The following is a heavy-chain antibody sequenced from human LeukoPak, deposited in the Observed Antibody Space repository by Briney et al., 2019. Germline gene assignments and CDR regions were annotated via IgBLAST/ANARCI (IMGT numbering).Heavy chain of an antibody. CDR3: AKGSYYDSSGSFYFDY. CDR1: GFTFSSYA. D-gene: IGHD3-22*01. J-gene: IGHJ4*02. CDR2: ISGSGDNT. Sequence: GGSLRLSCAASGFTFSSYAMSWVRQAPGKGLEWVSGISGSGDNTYYADSVKGRFTISRDNSKNMLYVQVNSLGTEDTAAYYCAKGSYYDSSGSFYFDYWGQGTLVTVSS. V-gene: IGHV3-23*01.